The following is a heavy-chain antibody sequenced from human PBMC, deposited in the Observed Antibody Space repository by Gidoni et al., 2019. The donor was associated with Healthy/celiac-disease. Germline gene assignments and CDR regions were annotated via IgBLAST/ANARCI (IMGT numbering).Heavy chain of an antibody. CDR2: ISSSSSYI. V-gene: IGHV3-21*01. CDR1: GFTFSSYS. Sequence: EVQLVESGGGLVKPGGSLRLSCAASGFTFSSYSMNWVRQAPGKGLEWVSSISSSSSYIYYADSVKGRFTISRDNAKNSLYLQMNSLRAEDTAVYYCARASDYGDYPDAFDIWGQGTMVTVSS. CDR3: ARASDYGDYPDAFDI. J-gene: IGHJ3*02. D-gene: IGHD4-17*01.